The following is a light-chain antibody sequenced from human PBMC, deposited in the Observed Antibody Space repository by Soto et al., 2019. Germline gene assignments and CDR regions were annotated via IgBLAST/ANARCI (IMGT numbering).Light chain of an antibody. Sequence: QSALTQPASVSGSPGQSIVISCTGTTSDVGGYNHVSWYQQHPGKAPKLMIYEVSDRPSGVPNRFSGSKSGSTASLTISGLQAEDEADYYCSSYTSSRAWVFGGGTKLTVL. CDR1: TSDVGGYNH. V-gene: IGLV2-14*01. CDR3: SSYTSSRAWV. CDR2: EVS. J-gene: IGLJ3*02.